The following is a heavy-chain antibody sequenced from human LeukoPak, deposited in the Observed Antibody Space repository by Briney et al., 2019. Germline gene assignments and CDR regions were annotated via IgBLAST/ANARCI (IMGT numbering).Heavy chain of an antibody. CDR3: ASPRGGYSYGPIDY. J-gene: IGHJ4*02. Sequence: RASVTVSCKASGYTFTGYYMHWVRQAPGQGLEWMGWINPNSGGTNYAQKFQGRVTMTRDTSISTAYMELSRLRSDDTAVYYCASPRGGYSYGPIDYWGQGTLVTVSS. CDR1: GYTFTGYY. V-gene: IGHV1-2*02. D-gene: IGHD5-18*01. CDR2: INPNSGGT.